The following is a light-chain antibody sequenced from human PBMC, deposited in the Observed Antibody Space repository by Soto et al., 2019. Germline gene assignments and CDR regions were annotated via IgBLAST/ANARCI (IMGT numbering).Light chain of an antibody. Sequence: EIVMTQSPATLSVSPGERATLSCRASQSVSINLAWYQQKPGQAPRLLIYGASTRATGIPARFSGSGSGTEFTLTISSLQSEDFAVYYCQPYNNWPPTFGGGTKVEIK. J-gene: IGKJ4*01. V-gene: IGKV3-15*01. CDR2: GAS. CDR1: QSVSIN. CDR3: QPYNNWPPT.